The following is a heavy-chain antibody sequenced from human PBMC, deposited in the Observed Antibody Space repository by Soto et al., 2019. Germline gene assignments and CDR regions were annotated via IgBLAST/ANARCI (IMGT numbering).Heavy chain of an antibody. D-gene: IGHD3-22*01. V-gene: IGHV4-39*02. CDR2: IYYSGST. Sequence: PSETLSLTCTVSGGSISSSSYYWGWIRQPPGKGLEWIGSIYYSGSTYYNPSLKSRVTISVDTSKNQFSLKLSSVTAADTAVYYCARDQLYYYDSFGRPLYGLDIWGQGTMVTVSS. CDR1: GGSISSSSYY. CDR3: ARDQLYYYDSFGRPLYGLDI. J-gene: IGHJ3*02.